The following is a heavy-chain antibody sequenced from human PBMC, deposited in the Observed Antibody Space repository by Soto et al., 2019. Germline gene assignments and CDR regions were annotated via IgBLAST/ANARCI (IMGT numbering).Heavy chain of an antibody. Sequence: QVQLVESGGGVVQPGRSLRLSCAASGFTFSSYGMHWVRQAPGKGLEWVAVIWYDGSNKYYADSVKGRFTISRDNSKDTLYLQMNSLRAEDTAVYYCARRQGGYCSGGSCYSLAGAFDIWGQGTMVTVSS. V-gene: IGHV3-33*01. D-gene: IGHD2-15*01. CDR2: IWYDGSNK. CDR3: ARRQGGYCSGGSCYSLAGAFDI. J-gene: IGHJ3*02. CDR1: GFTFSSYG.